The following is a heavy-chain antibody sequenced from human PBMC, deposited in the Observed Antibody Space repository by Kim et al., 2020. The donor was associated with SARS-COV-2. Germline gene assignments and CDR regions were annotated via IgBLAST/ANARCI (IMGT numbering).Heavy chain of an antibody. J-gene: IGHJ6*02. Sequence: GESLKISCKGSGYSFTSYWISWVRQMPGKGLEWMGRIDPSDSYTNYSPSFQGHVTISADKSISTAYLQWSSLKASDTAMYYCARRVSMTTVPGYYYYYGMDVWGQGTTVTVSS. CDR2: IDPSDSYT. CDR1: GYSFTSYW. V-gene: IGHV5-10-1*01. CDR3: ARRVSMTTVPGYYYYYGMDV. D-gene: IGHD4-17*01.